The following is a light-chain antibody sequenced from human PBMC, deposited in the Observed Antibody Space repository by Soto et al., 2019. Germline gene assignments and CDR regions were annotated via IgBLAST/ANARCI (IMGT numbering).Light chain of an antibody. CDR2: GNS. J-gene: IGLJ1*01. CDR3: GTWDSSLSAFV. CDR1: SSNIGAGYD. Sequence: SVLTQPPSVSGAPGQRVTISCTGSSSNIGAGYDVHWYQQLPVTAPKLLIYGNSNRPSGVPDRFSGSKSGTSATLGITGLQTGDEADYYCGTWDSSLSAFVFGTGTKVTVL. V-gene: IGLV1-40*01.